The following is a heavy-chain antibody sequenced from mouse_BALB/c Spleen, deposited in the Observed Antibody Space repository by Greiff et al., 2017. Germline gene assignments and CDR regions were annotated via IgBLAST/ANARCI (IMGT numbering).Heavy chain of an antibody. CDR1: GYTFTSYW. J-gene: IGHJ4*01. D-gene: IGHD1-1*01. V-gene: IGHV1-69*02. CDR2: IDPSDSET. CDR3: ARYGTVVAPYAMDY. Sequence: QVQLQQPGAELVKPGAPVKLSCKASGYTFTSYWMNWVKQRPGRGLEWIGRIDPSDSETHYNQKFKDKATLTVDKSSSTAYIQLSSLTSEDSAVYYCARYGTVVAPYAMDYWGQGTSVTVSS.